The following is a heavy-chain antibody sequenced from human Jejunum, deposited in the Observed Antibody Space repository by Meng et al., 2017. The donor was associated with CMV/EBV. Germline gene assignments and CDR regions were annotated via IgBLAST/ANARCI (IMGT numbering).Heavy chain of an antibody. CDR2: ITGTGGST. CDR3: AKCPPRYSGSTYYLDY. J-gene: IGHJ4*02. CDR1: TFSSDV. V-gene: IGHV3-23*01. D-gene: IGHD1-26*01. Sequence: TFSSDVMIWVRQAPGEGLEWVSSITGTGGSTYYADSVKGRFTISRDNSKNTLYLQMDSLRDEDTAVYYCAKCPPRYSGSTYYLDYWGQGTLVTVSS.